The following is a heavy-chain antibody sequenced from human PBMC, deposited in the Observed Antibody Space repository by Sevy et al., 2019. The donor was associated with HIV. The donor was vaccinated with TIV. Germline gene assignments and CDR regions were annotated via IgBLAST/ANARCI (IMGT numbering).Heavy chain of an antibody. CDR1: GFTFSTYC. V-gene: IGHV3-7*01. J-gene: IGHJ5*02. D-gene: IGHD3-16*02. CDR3: ARAWADWGSFHYSA. CDR2: IKQDGTDE. Sequence: GGSLRLSCAASGFTFSTYCMTWVRQAPGKGLEWVANIKQDGTDEEYVDSVKGRFTISRDNAKKTLYLRLDSLRAEDTAVYFCARAWADWGSFHYSAWGKGTLVTVSS.